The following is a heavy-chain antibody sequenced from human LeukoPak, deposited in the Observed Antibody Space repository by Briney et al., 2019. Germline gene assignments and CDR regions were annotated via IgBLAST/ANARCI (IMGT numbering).Heavy chain of an antibody. J-gene: IGHJ4*02. Sequence: PGGSLRLSCAASGFTFSSYAMSWVRQAPGKRLEWVSVMSGSGGSTYYADSVKGRFTISRDNSKNTLYLQMNSLRADDTAMYYCATGDSFDYWGQGTLVTVSS. CDR1: GFTFSSYA. CDR2: MSGSGGST. V-gene: IGHV3-23*01. CDR3: ATGDSFDY.